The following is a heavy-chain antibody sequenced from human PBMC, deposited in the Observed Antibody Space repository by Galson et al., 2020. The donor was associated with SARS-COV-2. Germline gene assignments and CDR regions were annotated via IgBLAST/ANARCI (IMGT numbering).Heavy chain of an antibody. CDR2: ISSSSSYI. CDR3: ASSAAAGTAYYYYGMDV. Sequence: GGSLRFSCAASGFTFSSYSMNWVRQAPGKGLEWVSSISSSSSYIYYADSVKGRFTISRDNAKNSLYLQMNSLRAEDTAVYYCASSAAAGTAYYYYGMDVWGQGTTVTVSS. CDR1: GFTFSSYS. J-gene: IGHJ6*02. V-gene: IGHV3-21*01. D-gene: IGHD6-13*01.